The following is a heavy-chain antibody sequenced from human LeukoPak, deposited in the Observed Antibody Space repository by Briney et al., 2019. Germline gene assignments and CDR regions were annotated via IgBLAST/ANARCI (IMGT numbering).Heavy chain of an antibody. CDR2: ISGSGGST. CDR1: GFTFSSYA. CDR3: AKDPTLDYYDSSGYYSYYFDY. V-gene: IGHV3-23*01. Sequence: GGSLRLSCAASGFTFSSYAMSWVRQAPGKGLEWVSAISGSGGSTYYADSVKGRFTISRDNSKNTLYLQMNSLRAEDTAVYYCAKDPTLDYYDSSGYYSYYFDYWGQGTLVTVSS. J-gene: IGHJ4*02. D-gene: IGHD3-22*01.